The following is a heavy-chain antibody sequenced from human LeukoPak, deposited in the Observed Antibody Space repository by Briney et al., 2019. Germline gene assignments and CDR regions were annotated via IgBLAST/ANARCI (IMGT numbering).Heavy chain of an antibody. Sequence: GGSLRLSCAASGFTLSSYSMNWVRQAPGKGLEWVSYISSSSRDIYYADSVKGRFTISRDNAKNSLYLQMNSLRAEDTAVYYCARDRDYYDSSGYYLTFNDYWGQGTLVTVSS. J-gene: IGHJ4*02. CDR3: ARDRDYYDSSGYYLTFNDY. V-gene: IGHV3-21*05. CDR1: GFTLSSYS. CDR2: ISSSSRDI. D-gene: IGHD3-22*01.